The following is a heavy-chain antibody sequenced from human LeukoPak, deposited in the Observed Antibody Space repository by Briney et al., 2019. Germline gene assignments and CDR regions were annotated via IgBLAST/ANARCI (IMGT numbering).Heavy chain of an antibody. CDR1: GFTFSTLS. D-gene: IGHD6-19*01. Sequence: GGSLRLSCSASGFTFSTLSMHWVRQAPGKGLEYVSGSSSNGGSTYYADSVKGRSTISRDNSKNTLYLQMSSLRPEDTAVYYCVNQISGWVYWGQGTLVTVSS. CDR2: SSSNGGST. J-gene: IGHJ4*02. V-gene: IGHV3-64D*06. CDR3: VNQISGWVY.